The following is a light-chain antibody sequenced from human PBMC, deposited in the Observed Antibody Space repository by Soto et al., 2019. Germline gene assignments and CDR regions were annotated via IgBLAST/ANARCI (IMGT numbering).Light chain of an antibody. CDR2: DVS. J-gene: IGLJ2*01. V-gene: IGLV2-14*01. Sequence: QSVLTQPASVSGSPGQSITISCTGTSSDVGGYNYVSWYQRHPGKAPKLMIYDVSNRPSGVSNRFSGSKSGNTASLTISGLQAEDEADYYCSSYTGSSTYVVFGGGTKLTVL. CDR1: SSDVGGYNY. CDR3: SSYTGSSTYVV.